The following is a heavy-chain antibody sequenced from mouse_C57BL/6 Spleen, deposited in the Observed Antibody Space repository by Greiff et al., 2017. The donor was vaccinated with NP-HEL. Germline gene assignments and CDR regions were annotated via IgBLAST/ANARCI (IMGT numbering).Heavy chain of an antibody. Sequence: VQLQQSGAELVKPGASVKLSCKASGYTFTEYTIHWVKQRSGQGLEWIGWFYPGSGSIKYNEKFKDKATLTADKSSSTVYMELSRLTSEDSAVYFCARHEDPLFTTVETAWFAYWGQGTLVTVSA. J-gene: IGHJ3*01. CDR2: FYPGSGSI. CDR3: ARHEDPLFTTVETAWFAY. V-gene: IGHV1-62-2*01. D-gene: IGHD1-1*01. CDR1: GYTFTEYT.